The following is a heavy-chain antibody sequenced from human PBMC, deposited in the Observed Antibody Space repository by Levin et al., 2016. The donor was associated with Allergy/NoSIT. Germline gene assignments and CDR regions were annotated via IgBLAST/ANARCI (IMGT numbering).Heavy chain of an antibody. J-gene: IGHJ3*02. CDR3: ARGGRSGTYYNADAFDI. V-gene: IGHV3-7*01. CDR2: IKQDGSEK. D-gene: IGHD3-10*01. CDR1: GFTFSGYW. Sequence: GESLKISCAASGFTFSGYWMNWVRQAPGKGLEWVANIKQDGSEKYYVDSVKGRFTISRDNAKNSLYLQMNSLRAEDTAVYYCARGGRSGTYYNADAFDIWGQGTVVTVSS.